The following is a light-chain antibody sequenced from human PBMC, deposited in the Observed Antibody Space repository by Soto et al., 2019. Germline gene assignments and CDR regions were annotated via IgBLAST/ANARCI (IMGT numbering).Light chain of an antibody. CDR3: QPLNSYLLT. V-gene: IGKV1-9*01. J-gene: IGKJ4*01. Sequence: DIQLTQSPSFLSASVGDRVTITCRASQGISSYLAWYQQKPGKAPKLLIYAASTLQSGVPSRFTPSGSATEFTLTISSLQPEDFATHYCQPLNSYLLTLAGGTKVDIK. CDR1: QGISSY. CDR2: AAS.